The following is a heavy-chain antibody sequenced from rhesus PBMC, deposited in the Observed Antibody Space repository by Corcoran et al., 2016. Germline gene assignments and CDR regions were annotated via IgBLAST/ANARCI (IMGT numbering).Heavy chain of an antibody. V-gene: IGHV4-169*01. D-gene: IGHD3-16*01. CDR1: GGSISSSC. CDR3: ARGRYYSGSYFDY. CDR2: IYGSGSST. Sequence: QLQLQESGPGLVKPSETLSVTCAVSGGSISSSCWSWIRQAPGQGLEWIGYIYGSGSSTNYNPSLKSRVTLSVDTSKNQLSLKLSSVTTADTAVYYCARGRYYSGSYFDYWGQGVLVTVSS. J-gene: IGHJ4*01.